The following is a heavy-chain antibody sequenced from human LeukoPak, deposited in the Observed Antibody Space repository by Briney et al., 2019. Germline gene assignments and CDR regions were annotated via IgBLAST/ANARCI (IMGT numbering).Heavy chain of an antibody. D-gene: IGHD2-2*01. J-gene: IGHJ4*02. V-gene: IGHV3-49*04. Sequence: GSLRLSCTASGFTFGDYAMSWVRQAPGKGLEWVAFIRSKAYGGTTEYAASVKGRFTISRDDSKSIAYLQMNSLKTVDTAVYYCTRDLCSSTSCYAPFDYWGQGTLVTVSS. CDR2: IRSKAYGGTT. CDR3: TRDLCSSTSCYAPFDY. CDR1: GFTFGDYA.